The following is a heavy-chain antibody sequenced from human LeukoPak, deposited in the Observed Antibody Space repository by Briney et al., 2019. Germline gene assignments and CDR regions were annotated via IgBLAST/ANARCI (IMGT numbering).Heavy chain of an antibody. D-gene: IGHD3-3*01. J-gene: IGHJ5*02. Sequence: SETLSLTCAVYAGSFSGYYWSWIRQPPGKGLEWIGEINHSGSTNYNPSLKSRVTISVDTSKNQFSLKLSSVTAADTAVYYCARGRSGYDFWSGHLYAWFDPWGQGTLVTVSS. V-gene: IGHV4-34*01. CDR3: ARGRSGYDFWSGHLYAWFDP. CDR1: AGSFSGYY. CDR2: INHSGST.